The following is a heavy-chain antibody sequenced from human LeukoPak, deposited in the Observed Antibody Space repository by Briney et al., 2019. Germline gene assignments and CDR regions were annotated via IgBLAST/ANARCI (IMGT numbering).Heavy chain of an antibody. CDR2: ISGSGGST. V-gene: IGHV3-23*01. J-gene: IGHJ4*02. CDR3: AKVVIDDFWSGYSNFDY. CDR1: GFTFDDYA. Sequence: GRSLRLSCAASGFTFDDYAMHWVRQAPGKGLEWVSAISGSGGSTYYADSVKGRFTISRDNSKNTLYLQMNSLRAEDTAVYYCAKVVIDDFWSGYSNFDYWGQGTLVTVSS. D-gene: IGHD3-3*01.